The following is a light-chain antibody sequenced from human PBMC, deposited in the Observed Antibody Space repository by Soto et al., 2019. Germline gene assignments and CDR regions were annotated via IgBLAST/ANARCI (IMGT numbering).Light chain of an antibody. V-gene: IGKV1-8*01. CDR2: AAS. CDR3: QHYYNFPRT. CDR1: QGISDI. Sequence: AIRLTQSPSSLSAPIGDTVPITCLASQGISDILAWYQQKPGGAPNLLIYAASTLQSGVPSRFSGSRSGTDFTLTISSLQSEDFASYYCQHYYNFPRTFGQGTKVDIK. J-gene: IGKJ1*01.